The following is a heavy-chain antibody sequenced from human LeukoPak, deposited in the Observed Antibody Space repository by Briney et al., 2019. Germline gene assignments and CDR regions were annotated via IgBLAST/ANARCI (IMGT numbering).Heavy chain of an antibody. D-gene: IGHD1-26*01. CDR3: ARGMGARLYYYYMDV. J-gene: IGHJ6*03. V-gene: IGHV1-8*01. CDR1: GYTFTSYD. Sequence: ASVKVSCKASGYTFTSYDINWVRQATGQGLEWMGWMNPNSGNTGYAQKFQGRVTMTRNTSISTAYMELSSLRSEDTAVYYCARGMGARLYYYYMDVWGKGTPVTVSS. CDR2: MNPNSGNT.